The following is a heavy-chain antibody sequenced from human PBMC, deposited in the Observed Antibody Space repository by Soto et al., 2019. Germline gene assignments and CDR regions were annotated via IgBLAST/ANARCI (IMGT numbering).Heavy chain of an antibody. CDR2: IRETGNT. J-gene: IGHJ4*02. CDR3: AKQQMGVIRALDY. Sequence: PWGSLRLSCVASGFTFSNYAMSWIRQAPGKGLEWVSTIRETGNTYYADSVRGRFATSRDNSENTLYLQMSSLRAEDTAVYYCAKQQMGVIRALDYWGQGTLVTVSS. V-gene: IGHV3-23*01. CDR1: GFTFSNYA. D-gene: IGHD1-26*01.